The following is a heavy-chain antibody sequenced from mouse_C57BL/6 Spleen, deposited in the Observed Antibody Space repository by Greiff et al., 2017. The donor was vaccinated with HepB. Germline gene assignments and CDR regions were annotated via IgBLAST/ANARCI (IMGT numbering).Heavy chain of an antibody. V-gene: IGHV1-15*01. CDR3: TRRWDYYAMDY. CDR1: GYTFTDYE. Sequence: QVQLKESGAELVRPGASVTLSCKASGYTFTDYEMHWVKQTPVHGLEWIGAIDPETGGTAYNQKFKGKAILTADKSSSTAYMELRSLTSEDSAVYYCTRRWDYYAMDYWGQGTSVTVSS. J-gene: IGHJ4*01. CDR2: IDPETGGT. D-gene: IGHD4-1*01.